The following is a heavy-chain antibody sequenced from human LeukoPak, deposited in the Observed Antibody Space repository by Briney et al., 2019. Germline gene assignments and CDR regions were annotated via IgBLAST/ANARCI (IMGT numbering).Heavy chain of an antibody. CDR3: AKEHGGSSWYEDAFDI. Sequence: ASVKVSCKASGYTFTSYYMHWVRQAPGQGLEWMGIINPSGGSTSYAQKFQGRVTMTRDMSTSTVYMELSSLRAEDTAVYYCAKEHGGSSWYEDAFDIWGQGTMVTVS. V-gene: IGHV1-46*01. CDR2: INPSGGST. J-gene: IGHJ3*02. D-gene: IGHD6-13*01. CDR1: GYTFTSYY.